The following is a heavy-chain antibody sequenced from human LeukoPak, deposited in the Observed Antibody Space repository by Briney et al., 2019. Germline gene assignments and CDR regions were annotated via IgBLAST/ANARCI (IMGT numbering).Heavy chain of an antibody. CDR3: AKDYYGSGSYYRNSWFDP. V-gene: IGHV3-23*01. Sequence: GGSLRLSCAASGFTFSSYAMSWVRQAPGKGLEWVSAISGSGGSTYYADSVKGRFTISRDNSKNTLYLQMNSLRAEDTAVYYCAKDYYGSGSYYRNSWFDPWGQGTLVTVSS. D-gene: IGHD3-10*01. CDR1: GFTFSSYA. J-gene: IGHJ5*02. CDR2: ISGSGGST.